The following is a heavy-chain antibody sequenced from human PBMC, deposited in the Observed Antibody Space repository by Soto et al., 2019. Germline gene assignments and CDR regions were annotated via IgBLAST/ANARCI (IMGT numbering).Heavy chain of an antibody. Sequence: GGSLRLSCAASGFTFSSYSMNWVRQAPGKGLEWVSSISSSSSYIYYADSVKGRFTISRGNAKNSLYLQMNSLRAEDTAVYYCARDMIPMIVVVIYAFDIWGQGTMVTVSS. CDR3: ARDMIPMIVVVIYAFDI. J-gene: IGHJ3*02. CDR2: ISSSSSYI. D-gene: IGHD3-22*01. V-gene: IGHV3-21*01. CDR1: GFTFSSYS.